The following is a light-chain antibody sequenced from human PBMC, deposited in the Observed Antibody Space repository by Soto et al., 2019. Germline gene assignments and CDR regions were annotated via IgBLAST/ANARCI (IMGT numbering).Light chain of an antibody. CDR1: SSNIGAGYD. Sequence: QSVLTQPPSVSGAPGQRVTISCTGSSSNIGAGYDVHWYQQLPGTAPKLIIYGNGNRPSGVPDRFSGSKSVTAASLAITGLQADDEADYYCQSYDSSVSLRVFGTGTKLTVL. CDR3: QSYDSSVSLRV. CDR2: GNG. V-gene: IGLV1-40*01. J-gene: IGLJ1*01.